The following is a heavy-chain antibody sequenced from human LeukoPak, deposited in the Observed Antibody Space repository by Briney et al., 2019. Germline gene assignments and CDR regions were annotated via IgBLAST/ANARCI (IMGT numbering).Heavy chain of an antibody. V-gene: IGHV1-69*05. CDR2: IIPIFGTA. J-gene: IGHJ4*02. D-gene: IGHD3-10*01. Sequence: SVTVSSKASGGTFSSYAISWVRQAPGQGLEWMGGIIPIFGTANYAQKFQGRVTITTDESTSTAYMELSSLRSEDTAVYYCARDYYGSGSYSYWGQGTLVTVSS. CDR1: GGTFSSYA. CDR3: ARDYYGSGSYSY.